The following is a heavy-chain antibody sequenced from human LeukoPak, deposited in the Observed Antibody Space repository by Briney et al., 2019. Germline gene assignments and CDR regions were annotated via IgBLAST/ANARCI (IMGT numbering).Heavy chain of an antibody. Sequence: GASLRLSCAVSVFSLSSYAISCVRQAPGKGRESGSGISGSGGSTYYADSVKGRFTISRDNSKNTLYLQMNSLRVEDTAVYYCAKTHSSSGRLRADDFDYWGQGTLVTVSS. D-gene: IGHD6-6*01. CDR1: VFSLSSYA. J-gene: IGHJ4*02. CDR2: ISGSGGST. CDR3: AKTHSSSGRLRADDFDY. V-gene: IGHV3-23*01.